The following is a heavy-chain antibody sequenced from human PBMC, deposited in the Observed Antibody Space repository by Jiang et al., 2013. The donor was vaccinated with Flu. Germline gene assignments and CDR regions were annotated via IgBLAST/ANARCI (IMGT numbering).Heavy chain of an antibody. V-gene: IGHV6-1*01. D-gene: IGHD6-13*01. Sequence: QTLSLTCAISGDSVSSNSVAWNWIRQSPSRGLEWLGRTYYRSKWFNDYAVAVKSRITFNPDTSKNQFSLQLTSVTPEDTAVYYCARSRRGYSSSSYGDWFDPWGQGTLVTVSS. CDR1: GDSVSSNSVA. CDR3: ARSRRGYSSSSYGDWFDP. J-gene: IGHJ5*02. CDR2: TYYRSKWFN.